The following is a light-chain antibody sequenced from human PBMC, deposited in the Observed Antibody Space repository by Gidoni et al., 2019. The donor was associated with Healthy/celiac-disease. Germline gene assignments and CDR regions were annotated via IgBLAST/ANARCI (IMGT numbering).Light chain of an antibody. V-gene: IGLV1-40*01. CDR2: GHS. CDR3: QSYDSSLSGSRV. J-gene: IGLJ1*01. CDR1: SSNIGAGYD. Sequence: QSVRTQPPSVAGAPGQRVTISCTGSSSNIGAGYDVHWYEQLPGTAPKLLIYGHSNRPSGVPDRFSGSKSGTSASLAITGLQAEDEADYYCQSYDSSLSGSRVFGTGTKVTVL.